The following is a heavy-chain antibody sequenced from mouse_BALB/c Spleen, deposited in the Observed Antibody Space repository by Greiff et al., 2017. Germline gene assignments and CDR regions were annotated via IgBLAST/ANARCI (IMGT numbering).Heavy chain of an antibody. CDR1: GFTFSSFG. CDR2: ISSGSSTI. Sequence: VQLKESGGGLVQPGGSRKLSCAASGFTFSSFGMHWVRQAPEKGLEWVAYISSGSSTIYYADTVKGRFTISRDNPKNTLFLQMTSLRSEDTAMYYCARYDYDGGAFDYWGQGTTLTVSS. CDR3: ARYDYDGGAFDY. J-gene: IGHJ2*01. V-gene: IGHV5-17*02. D-gene: IGHD2-4*01.